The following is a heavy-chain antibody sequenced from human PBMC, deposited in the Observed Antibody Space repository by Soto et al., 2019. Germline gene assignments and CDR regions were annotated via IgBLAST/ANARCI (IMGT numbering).Heavy chain of an antibody. V-gene: IGHV3-48*01. CDR3: ARHPERIAQIGWFDP. CDR2: ISSSSSTI. J-gene: IGHJ5*02. CDR1: GFTFSSYS. D-gene: IGHD6-13*01. Sequence: GGSLRLSCAASGFTFSSYSMNWVRQAPGKGLEWVPYISSSSSTIYYADSVKGRFTISRDNAKNSLYLQMNSLRAEDTAVYYCARHPERIAQIGWFDPWGQGTLVTVSS.